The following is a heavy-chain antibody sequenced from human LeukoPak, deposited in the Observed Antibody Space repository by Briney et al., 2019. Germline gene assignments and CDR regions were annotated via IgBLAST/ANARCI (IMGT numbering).Heavy chain of an antibody. CDR1: GYTFTGYY. CDR2: INPNNGGT. D-gene: IGHD6-19*01. Sequence: GASVKVSCKASGYTFTGYYMHWVRQAPGQGLEWMGWINPNNGGTDYAQKFQGRVTMTEDTSTDTAYMELSSLRSEDTAVYYCATVSPFYSSGWYGPEGDYWGQGTLVTVSS. V-gene: IGHV1-2*02. CDR3: ATVSPFYSSGWYGPEGDY. J-gene: IGHJ4*02.